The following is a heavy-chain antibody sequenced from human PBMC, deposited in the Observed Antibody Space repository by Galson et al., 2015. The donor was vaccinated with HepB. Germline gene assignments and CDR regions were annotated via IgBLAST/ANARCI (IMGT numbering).Heavy chain of an antibody. CDR1: GFKFDDCA. V-gene: IGHV3-9*01. D-gene: IGHD3-10*01. J-gene: IGHJ4*02. CDR2: LSWNGDKI. CDR3: TKGRITFVRGELES. Sequence: SLRLSCAASGFKFDDCAMHWVRQVPTKGLEWVSGLSWNGDKIGYADSVEGRFTVSRDNDNNSLHLEMNSLRPEDTGVYYCTKGRITFVRGELESWGQGVLVTVSS.